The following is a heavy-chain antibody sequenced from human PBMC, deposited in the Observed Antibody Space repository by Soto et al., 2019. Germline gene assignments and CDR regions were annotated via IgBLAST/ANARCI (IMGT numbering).Heavy chain of an antibody. CDR2: IYYTGAA. V-gene: IGHV4-31*03. CDR3: ASGTFNDISFDS. J-gene: IGHJ4*02. D-gene: IGHD2-21*01. Sequence: QVQLQESGPGLVKPSQTLTLTCSVSGGSLDTGGFYWSWARQLPGKGLQWIGYIYYTGAAYYNPALKSRVVISLDTSANQFSLSLTSLTAADTAVYYCASGTFNDISFDSWGQGRLVTFSS. CDR1: GGSLDTGGFY.